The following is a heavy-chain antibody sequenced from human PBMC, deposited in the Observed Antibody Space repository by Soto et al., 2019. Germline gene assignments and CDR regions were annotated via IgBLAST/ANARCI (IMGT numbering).Heavy chain of an antibody. J-gene: IGHJ4*02. V-gene: IGHV1-46*01. CDR3: ARERELNYFDY. CDR1: GYTFTRYY. CDR2: INPSGGST. Sequence: XSVKVSFKASGYTFTRYYMHWVRQAPGQGLEWMGIINPSGGSTSYAQKFQGRVTMTRDTSTSTVYMELSSLRSEDTAVYYCARERELNYFDYWGQGTLVTVSS. D-gene: IGHD1-26*01.